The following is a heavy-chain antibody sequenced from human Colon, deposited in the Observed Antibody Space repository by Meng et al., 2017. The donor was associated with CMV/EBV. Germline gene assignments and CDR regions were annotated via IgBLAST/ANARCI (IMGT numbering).Heavy chain of an antibody. CDR1: GFPVSSYF. V-gene: IGHV1-46*01. J-gene: IGHJ5*02. Sequence: QVQLVQSGAEVKKPGASGNISCKSSGFPVSSYFMHWVRQVPGQGLEYMGIIKPNDGSTVYAQNFQGRVTMTRDTSTSTVYLELTSLRSDDTALYYCVTEYPHSYWFDTWAQGTLVTVSS. CDR2: IKPNDGST. CDR3: VTEYPHSYWFDT.